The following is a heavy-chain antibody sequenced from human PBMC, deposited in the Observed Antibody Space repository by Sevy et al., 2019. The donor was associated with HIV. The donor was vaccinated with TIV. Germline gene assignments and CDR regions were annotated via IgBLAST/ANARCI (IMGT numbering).Heavy chain of an antibody. CDR2: IKSKTDGGTT. D-gene: IGHD5-18*01. Sequence: GGSLRLSCAASGFTFSNAWMSWVRQAPGKGLEWVGRIKSKTDGGTTDYAAPVKGRFTISRDDSKNTLYLQMNSLKTEDTAVYYCTTESVDTAMVPFGYWGQGTLVTVSS. V-gene: IGHV3-15*01. CDR3: TTESVDTAMVPFGY. CDR1: GFTFSNAW. J-gene: IGHJ4*02.